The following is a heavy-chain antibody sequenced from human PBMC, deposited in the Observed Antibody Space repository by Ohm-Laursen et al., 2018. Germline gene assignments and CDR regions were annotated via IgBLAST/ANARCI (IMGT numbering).Heavy chain of an antibody. CDR2: IKYTGNEM. CDR1: GFTFTTYW. V-gene: IGHV3-7*01. D-gene: IGHD6-19*01. CDR3: ARDKEAVAGRGGDALDV. Sequence: GSLRLSCSASGFTFTTYWMSWVRQAPGKGPEWVANIKYTGNEMYYVDSVKGRFTISRDNAKKSLYLQMNSLRVEDTAVYYCARDKEAVAGRGGDALDVWGQGTMVTVSS. J-gene: IGHJ3*01.